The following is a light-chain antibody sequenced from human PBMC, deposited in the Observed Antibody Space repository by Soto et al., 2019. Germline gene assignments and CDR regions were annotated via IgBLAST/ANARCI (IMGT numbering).Light chain of an antibody. CDR2: GNS. V-gene: IGLV1-40*01. Sequence: QSVLTQPPSVSGAPGQRVTISYTGSSSNIGAGYDVHWYQQLPGTAPKLLIYGNSNRPSGVPDRFSGSKSGTSASLAITGLQAEDEADYYCQSYDSSLSVFGTGTKVTVL. CDR3: QSYDSSLSV. J-gene: IGLJ1*01. CDR1: SSNIGAGYD.